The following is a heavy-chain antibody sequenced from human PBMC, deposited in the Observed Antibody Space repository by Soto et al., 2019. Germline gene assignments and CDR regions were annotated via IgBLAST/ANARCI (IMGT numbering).Heavy chain of an antibody. V-gene: IGHV1-69*06. D-gene: IGHD3-3*01. Sequence: SVKVSCKSSGGTFSSFINYPINWVRQAPGQGLEWMGGIVPNVGTVNYAQKFQGKVTITADKSTGTAYMELSSLRSEDTALYYCARRDTSGFLRYFDNWGQGTQVTVSS. CDR3: ARRDTSGFLRYFDN. CDR1: GGTFSSFINYP. J-gene: IGHJ4*02. CDR2: IVPNVGTV.